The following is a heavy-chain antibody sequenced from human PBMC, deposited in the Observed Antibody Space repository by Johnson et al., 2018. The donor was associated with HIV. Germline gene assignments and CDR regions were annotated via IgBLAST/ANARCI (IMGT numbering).Heavy chain of an antibody. Sequence: VQLVESGGGLVQPGGSLRLSCAASGFTFSSYDMHWVRQATGKGLEWVSAIGTAGDTYYPGSVKGRFTISRENAKNSLYLQMNSLRAEDTAVYYCARDRGGGSYHDAFDIWGQGTMVTVSS. D-gene: IGHD1-26*01. CDR2: IGTAGDT. CDR1: GFTFSSYD. V-gene: IGHV3-13*01. CDR3: ARDRGGGSYHDAFDI. J-gene: IGHJ3*02.